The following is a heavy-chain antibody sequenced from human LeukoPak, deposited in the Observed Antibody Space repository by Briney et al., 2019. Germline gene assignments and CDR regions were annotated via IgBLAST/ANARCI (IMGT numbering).Heavy chain of an antibody. V-gene: IGHV4-39*07. D-gene: IGHD6-13*01. CDR2: IYYSGST. J-gene: IGHJ2*01. CDR3: GRLTSSWYQDWYFDL. CDR1: GGSISSSSYY. Sequence: AETLSLTCTVSGGSISSSSYYSGWIRQPPGNGLELIGSIYYSGSTYYNPYLKSRVAMSVDTSKKQFSLKLSYVTAADTAVYYCGRLTSSWYQDWYFDLWGGGTLVSVSS.